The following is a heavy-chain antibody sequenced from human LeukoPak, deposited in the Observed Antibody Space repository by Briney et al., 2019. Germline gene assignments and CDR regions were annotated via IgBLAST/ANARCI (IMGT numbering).Heavy chain of an antibody. J-gene: IGHJ5*02. CDR2: IYYSGST. V-gene: IGHV4-59*08. Sequence: PSETLSLTCTVSGGSISSYYWSWIRQPPGKGLEWIGYIYYSGSTNYNPSLKSRVTISVDTSKNQFSLKLSSVTAADTAVYYCARHESHLFGSSSEFWFDPWGQGTLVTVSS. D-gene: IGHD6-6*01. CDR3: ARHESHLFGSSSEFWFDP. CDR1: GGSISSYY.